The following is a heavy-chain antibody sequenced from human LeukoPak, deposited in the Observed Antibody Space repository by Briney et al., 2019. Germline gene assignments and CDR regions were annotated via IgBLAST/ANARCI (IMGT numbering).Heavy chain of an antibody. Sequence: GGSLRLSCAASGFTFNKYWMTWVRRAPGKGLEWVANIKQDGSEKYYADSVKGRFTISRDNAKNSLYLQMNSLRAEDTAVFYCARDNRNYYYYMDVWGKGTTVTVSS. CDR3: ARDNRNYYYYMDV. CDR2: IKQDGSEK. V-gene: IGHV3-7*01. D-gene: IGHD2/OR15-2a*01. J-gene: IGHJ6*03. CDR1: GFTFNKYW.